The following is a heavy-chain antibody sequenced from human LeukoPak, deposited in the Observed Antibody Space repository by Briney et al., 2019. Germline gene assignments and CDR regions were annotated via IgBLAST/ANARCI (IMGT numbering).Heavy chain of an antibody. Sequence: GGTLRLSCAASGFTFSSYGMSWVRQAPGKGLEWVSAISGSGGSTYYADSVKGRFTISRDNSKNTLYLQMNGLRDEDTAVYYCARDSHTGGYSYDYWGQGTLVTVSS. V-gene: IGHV3-23*01. J-gene: IGHJ4*02. D-gene: IGHD5-18*01. CDR1: GFTFSSYG. CDR3: ARDSHTGGYSYDY. CDR2: ISGSGGST.